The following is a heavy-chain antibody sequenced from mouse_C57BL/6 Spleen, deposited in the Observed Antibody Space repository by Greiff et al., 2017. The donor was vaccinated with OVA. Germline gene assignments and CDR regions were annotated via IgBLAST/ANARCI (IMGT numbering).Heavy chain of an antibody. D-gene: IGHD1-1*01. Sequence: QVQLQQPGAELVKPGASVKLSCKASGYTFTSYWMQWVKQRPGPGLEWIGEIDPSDSYTNYNQKFKGKATLTVDTSSSTAYMQLSSLTSEDSAVYYCARNGGYGSRAMDDWGQGTSVTVSS. CDR3: ARNGGYGSRAMDD. V-gene: IGHV1-50*01. J-gene: IGHJ4*01. CDR2: IDPSDSYT. CDR1: GYTFTSYW.